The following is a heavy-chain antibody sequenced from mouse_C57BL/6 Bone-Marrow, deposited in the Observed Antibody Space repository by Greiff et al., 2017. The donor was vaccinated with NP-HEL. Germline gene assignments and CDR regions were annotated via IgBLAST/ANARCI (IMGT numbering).Heavy chain of an antibody. CDR3: VRPSTGTRGPWFAY. J-gene: IGHJ3*01. CDR2: IRSKSNNYAT. D-gene: IGHD4-1*02. V-gene: IGHV10-1*01. Sequence: EVHLVESGGGLVQPKGSLKLSCAASGFSFNTYAMNWVRQAPGKGLEWVARIRSKSNNYATYYADSVKDRFTISRDDSESMLYLQMNNLKTEDTAMYYCVRPSTGTRGPWFAYWGQGTLVTVSA. CDR1: GFSFNTYA.